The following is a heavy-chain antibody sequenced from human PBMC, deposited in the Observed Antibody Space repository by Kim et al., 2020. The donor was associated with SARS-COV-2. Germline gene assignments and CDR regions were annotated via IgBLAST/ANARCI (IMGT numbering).Heavy chain of an antibody. CDR3: ARVYYDFWSGSSYYFDY. J-gene: IGHJ4*02. CDR2: IYYSGST. V-gene: IGHV4-59*13. Sequence: SETLSLTCTVSGGSISSYYWSWIRQPPGKGLEWIGYIYYSGSTNYNPSLKSRVTISVDTSKNQFSLKLSSVTAADTAVYYCARVYYDFWSGSSYYFDYWGQGTLVTVSS. D-gene: IGHD3-3*01. CDR1: GGSISSYY.